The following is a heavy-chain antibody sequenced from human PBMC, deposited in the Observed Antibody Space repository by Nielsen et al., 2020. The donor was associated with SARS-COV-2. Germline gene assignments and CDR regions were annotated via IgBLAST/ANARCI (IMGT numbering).Heavy chain of an antibody. CDR1: GGIFSSYA. CDR3: ARGLSSIVEANWFDP. CDR2: IIPLFGTA. J-gene: IGHJ5*02. Sequence: SVKVSCKASGGIFSSYAISWVRQAPGQGLEWMGGIIPLFGTANYAQKFQGRVTITAGESTSTAYMELSSLTSEDTAVYYCARGLSSIVEANWFDPWGQGTLVTVSS. D-gene: IGHD3-3*02. V-gene: IGHV1-69*13.